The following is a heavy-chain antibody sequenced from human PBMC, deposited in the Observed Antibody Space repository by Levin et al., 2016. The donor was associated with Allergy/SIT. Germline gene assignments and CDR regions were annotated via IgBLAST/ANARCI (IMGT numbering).Heavy chain of an antibody. V-gene: IGHV4-39*01. Sequence: RQAPGKGLEWIGSIYYSGSTYYNPSLKSRVTISVDTSKNQFSLKLSSVTAADTAVYYCARHGYYDILTGWAQIYYYYGMDVWGQGTTVTVSS. J-gene: IGHJ6*02. D-gene: IGHD3-9*01. CDR3: ARHGYYDILTGWAQIYYYYGMDV. CDR2: IYYSGST.